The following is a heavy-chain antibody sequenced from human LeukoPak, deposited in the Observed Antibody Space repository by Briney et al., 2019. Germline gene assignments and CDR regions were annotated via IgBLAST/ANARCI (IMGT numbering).Heavy chain of an antibody. V-gene: IGHV3-53*01. CDR1: GFTVSGDS. D-gene: IGHD3-10*01. CDR2: IYSGDST. Sequence: GGSLRLSCAASGFTVSGDSMSWVRQAPGKGLEWVSLIYSGDSTYYADSVKGRFTISRDNSKNTLYLQMNSLRAEDTAMYYCATVSGGDYFDYWGQGALVTVSS. CDR3: ATVSGGDYFDY. J-gene: IGHJ4*02.